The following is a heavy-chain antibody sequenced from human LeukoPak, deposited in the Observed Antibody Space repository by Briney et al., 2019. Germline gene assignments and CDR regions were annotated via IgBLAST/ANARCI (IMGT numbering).Heavy chain of an antibody. CDR1: GGSISSYY. CDR2: IYYSGST. V-gene: IGHV4-59*01. J-gene: IGHJ6*03. Sequence: PSETLSLTCTVSGGSISSYYWSWIRQPPGKGLEWIGYIYYSGSTNYNPSLKSRVTISVDTSKNQFSLKLSSVTAADTAVYYCARCGYQLFPTYYYYMDVWGKGTTVTVSS. CDR3: ARCGYQLFPTYYYYMDV. D-gene: IGHD2-2*01.